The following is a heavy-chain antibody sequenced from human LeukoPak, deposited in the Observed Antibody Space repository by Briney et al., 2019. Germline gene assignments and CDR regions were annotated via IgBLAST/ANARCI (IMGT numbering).Heavy chain of an antibody. J-gene: IGHJ4*02. D-gene: IGHD3-16*01. CDR2: LYSGA. V-gene: IGHV3-53*01. CDR3: ARVKGGDYFDY. Sequence: GGSLRLSCAASGFSISSNYMTWVRQAPGKGLECVSVLYSGAYYADSVRGRFTISRDNSKNTLYLQINSLRAEDTAVYYCARVKGGDYFDYWGQGILVSVSS. CDR1: GFSISSNY.